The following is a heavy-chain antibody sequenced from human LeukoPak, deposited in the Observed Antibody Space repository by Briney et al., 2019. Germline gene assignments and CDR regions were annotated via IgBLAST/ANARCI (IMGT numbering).Heavy chain of an antibody. CDR3: ARDPYSGRYGDYYYYYMDV. V-gene: IGHV6-1*01. D-gene: IGHD1-26*01. J-gene: IGHJ6*03. CDR2: TYYRSKWYN. Sequence: SQTLSLTCDISGDSVSSNSAAWNWIRQSPLRGLEWLGRTYYRSKWYNDYAVSVKSRITINPDTSKNQFSLQLNSVTPEDTAVYYCARDPYSGRYGDYYYYYMDVWGKGTTVTISS. CDR1: GDSVSSNSAA.